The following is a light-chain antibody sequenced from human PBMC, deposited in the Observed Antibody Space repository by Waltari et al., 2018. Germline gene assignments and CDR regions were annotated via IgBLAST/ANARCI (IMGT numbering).Light chain of an antibody. CDR3: QQRSDWHT. Sequence: ELILTQSPATLSLSPGERSTLSCRASQSVSNSLAWYQQKPGQAPRLLISDASNRATGIPARFSGSGSGTDFTLTISGLEPEDFAVYYCQQRSDWHTFGQGTKLEIK. V-gene: IGKV3-11*01. CDR1: QSVSNS. CDR2: DAS. J-gene: IGKJ2*01.